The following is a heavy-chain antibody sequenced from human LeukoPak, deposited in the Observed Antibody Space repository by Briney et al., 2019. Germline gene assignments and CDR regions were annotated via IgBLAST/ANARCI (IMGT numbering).Heavy chain of an antibody. J-gene: IGHJ5*02. Sequence: GASVKVSCKASGYTFTSYGISWMRQAPGQGLEWMGWISAYNGNTNYAQKLQGRVAMTTDTSTSTAYMELRSLRSDDTAVYYCARDNSVGDNAWWFDPWGQGTLVTVSS. CDR3: ARDNSVGDNAWWFDP. V-gene: IGHV1-18*01. CDR1: GYTFTSYG. D-gene: IGHD1-26*01. CDR2: ISAYNGNT.